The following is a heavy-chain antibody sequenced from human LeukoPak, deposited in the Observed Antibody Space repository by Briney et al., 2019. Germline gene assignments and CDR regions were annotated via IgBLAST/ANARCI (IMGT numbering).Heavy chain of an antibody. V-gene: IGHV3-7*01. Sequence: GGSLRLSCAASGFTLSSYWMSWVRQAPGKGLEWVANIKQDGSEKYYVDSVKGRFTISRDNAKNSLYLQMNSLRAEDTAVYYCARKQRMVATSGFDYWGQGTLVTVSS. CDR2: IKQDGSEK. CDR1: GFTLSSYW. CDR3: ARKQRMVATSGFDY. J-gene: IGHJ4*02. D-gene: IGHD5-12*01.